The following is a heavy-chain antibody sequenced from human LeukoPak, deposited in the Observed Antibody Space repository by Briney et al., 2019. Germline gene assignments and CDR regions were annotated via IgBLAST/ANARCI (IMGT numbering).Heavy chain of an antibody. Sequence: SETLSLTCSVPGASIRSFYWSWIRQPPGKGLEWIGYISYSGSTKYNPSLKSPATMSADTSKSQFSLRLDSVTAADTAVYFCAQQVVGTSDTFDIWGQGTMVTVSS. J-gene: IGHJ3*02. CDR1: GASIRSFY. CDR3: AQQVVGTSDTFDI. V-gene: IGHV4-59*01. D-gene: IGHD6-13*01. CDR2: ISYSGST.